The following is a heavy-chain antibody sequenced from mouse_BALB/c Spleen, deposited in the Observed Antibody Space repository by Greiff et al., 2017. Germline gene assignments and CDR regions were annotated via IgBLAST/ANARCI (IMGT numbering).Heavy chain of an antibody. J-gene: IGHJ2*01. V-gene: IGHV1S29*02. Sequence: EVKLQESGPELVKPGASVKISCKASGYTFTDYNMHWVKQSHGKSLEWIGYIYPYNGGTGYNQKFKSKATLTVDNSSSTAYMELRSLTSEDSAVYYCARSLLLRYFDYWGQGTTLTVSS. CDR2: IYPYNGGT. CDR3: ARSLLLRYFDY. CDR1: GYTFTDYN. D-gene: IGHD1-1*01.